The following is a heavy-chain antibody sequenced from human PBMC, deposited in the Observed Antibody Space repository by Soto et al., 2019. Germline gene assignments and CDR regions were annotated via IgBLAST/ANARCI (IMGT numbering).Heavy chain of an antibody. D-gene: IGHD6-19*01. V-gene: IGHV4-59*08. Sequence: SETLSLTCTVSGGSISSYYWSWIRQPPGKGLEWIGYIYYSGSTNYNPSLKSRVTISVDTSKNQFSLKLSSVTAADTAVYYCARQKEGSSGWYGGWYFDYWGQGTLVTVSS. CDR2: IYYSGST. J-gene: IGHJ4*02. CDR3: ARQKEGSSGWYGGWYFDY. CDR1: GGSISSYY.